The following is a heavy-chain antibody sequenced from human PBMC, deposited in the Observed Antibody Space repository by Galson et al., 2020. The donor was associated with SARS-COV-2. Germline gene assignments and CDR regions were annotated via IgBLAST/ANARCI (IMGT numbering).Heavy chain of an antibody. CDR2: VYWDDDK. V-gene: IGHV2-5*02. D-gene: IGHD3-3*01. CDR3: AHTAIGIGVVHDAYDI. CDR1: GFSLNASGAG. Sequence: SGPTLVKPTQTLTLTCTFSGFSLNASGAGVAWIRQPPGEALEWLAVVYWDDDKYYSPSRKSRLIDDQYYSPSLKSRLTITKETSKNQVILTMANMDPVDTATYYCAHTAIGIGVVHDAYDIWGQGTMVTVSS. J-gene: IGHJ3*02.